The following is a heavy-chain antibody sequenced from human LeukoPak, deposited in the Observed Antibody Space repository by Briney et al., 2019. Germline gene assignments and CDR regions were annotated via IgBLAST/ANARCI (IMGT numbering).Heavy chain of an antibody. J-gene: IGHJ4*02. CDR3: ARDRSAAAGTSDY. CDR2: INPNSGGT. V-gene: IGHV1-2*02. D-gene: IGHD6-13*01. CDR1: GYTFTGYY. Sequence: ASVKVSCKASGYTFTGYYMHWVRQASGQGLEWMGWINPNSGGTNYAQKFQGRVTMTRDTSISTAYMELSRLRSDDTAVYYCARDRSAAAGTSDYWGQGTLVTVSS.